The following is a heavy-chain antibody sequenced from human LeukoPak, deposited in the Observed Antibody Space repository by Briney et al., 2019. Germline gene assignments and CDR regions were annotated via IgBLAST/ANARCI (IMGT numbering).Heavy chain of an antibody. CDR2: IYTSGST. CDR1: GGSISSYY. V-gene: IGHV4-4*09. Sequence: SETLSLTCTVSGGSISSYYWSWIRQPPGMGLEWIGYIYTSGSTNYNPSLKSRVTISVDTSKNQFSLKLSSVTAADTAVYYCARPARGLYMDVWGKGTTVTVSS. CDR3: ARPARGLYMDV. J-gene: IGHJ6*03. D-gene: IGHD3/OR15-3a*01.